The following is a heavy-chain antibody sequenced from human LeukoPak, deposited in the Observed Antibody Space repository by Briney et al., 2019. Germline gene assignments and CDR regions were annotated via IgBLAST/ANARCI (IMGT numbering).Heavy chain of an antibody. J-gene: IGHJ4*02. Sequence: PGGSLRLSCAASGFTFSSYWMSWVRQAPGKGLEWVANIKQDGSEKYYVDSVKGRFTISRDNARNSLYLQMNSLRAEDTAVYYCARIKGDRSWEPFPFDYWGQGTLVTVSS. CDR1: GFTFSSYW. CDR2: IKQDGSEK. D-gene: IGHD1-26*01. V-gene: IGHV3-7*01. CDR3: ARIKGDRSWEPFPFDY.